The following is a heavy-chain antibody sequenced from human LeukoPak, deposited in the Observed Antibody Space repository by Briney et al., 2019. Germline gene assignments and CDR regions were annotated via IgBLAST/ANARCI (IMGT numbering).Heavy chain of an antibody. CDR1: GGSISSYY. D-gene: IGHD6-13*01. CDR3: ARGWYSSSWYSS. Sequence: PSETLSLTCTVSGGSISSYYWSWIRQPPGKGLEWIGYIYYSGSTNYNPSLKSRVTISVDTSKNQFSLKLSSVTAADTAVYYCARGWYSSSWYSSWGQGTLVTVSS. CDR2: IYYSGST. V-gene: IGHV4-59*01. J-gene: IGHJ4*02.